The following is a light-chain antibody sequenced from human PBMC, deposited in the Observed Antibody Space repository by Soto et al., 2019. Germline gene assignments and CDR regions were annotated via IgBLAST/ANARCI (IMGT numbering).Light chain of an antibody. CDR3: SSYGGNNNVL. J-gene: IGLJ2*01. Sequence: QSALTQPPSASGSPGQSVTIPCTGTYSDIGAYNYVSWYQQYPGKAPKLMIYDVIKRPSGVPDRFSGSKSGNTASLTVSGLQAEDEADYYCSSYGGNNNVLFGGGTKVTVL. V-gene: IGLV2-8*01. CDR2: DVI. CDR1: YSDIGAYNY.